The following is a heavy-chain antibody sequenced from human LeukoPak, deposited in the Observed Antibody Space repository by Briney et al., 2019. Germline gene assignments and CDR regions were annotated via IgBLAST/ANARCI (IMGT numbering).Heavy chain of an antibody. D-gene: IGHD6-13*01. CDR3: ARDESAAGPHDY. Sequence: GSSVKLSCTASGGTFSSYAINWVRQAAGQGLEWMGWMNPNSDNTGYAQKFQGRVTITRNTSISTAYMELSSLRSEDTAVYYCARDESAAGPHDYWGQGTLVTVSS. CDR1: GGTFSSYA. CDR2: MNPNSDNT. V-gene: IGHV1-8*03. J-gene: IGHJ4*02.